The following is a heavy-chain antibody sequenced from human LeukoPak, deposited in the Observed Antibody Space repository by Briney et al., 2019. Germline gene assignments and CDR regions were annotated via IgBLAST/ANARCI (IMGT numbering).Heavy chain of an antibody. CDR2: IDEDGNEK. Sequence: DGSLRLSCAGSGFSFGSFWMSWVRQAPGKGLEWVANIDEDGNEKNYVDFVKGRFTISRDNAKNSLYLQMNSLRVEDTAVYYCASGGHIDYCGQGTLVTVSS. CDR3: ASGGHIDY. D-gene: IGHD3-16*01. J-gene: IGHJ4*02. V-gene: IGHV3-7*01. CDR1: GFSFGSFW.